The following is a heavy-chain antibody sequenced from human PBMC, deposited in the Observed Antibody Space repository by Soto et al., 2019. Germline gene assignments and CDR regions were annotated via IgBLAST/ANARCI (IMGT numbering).Heavy chain of an antibody. Sequence: PVGSLRLSCAASGFTFSTYWMNWVRQAPGKGLEWVANIKQDGSEKYYVDSVKGRFAISRDNAKDSLFLQMNNLRAEDTAVYYCVRDWSNFWGMEVWGQGTTVTVSS. J-gene: IGHJ6*01. CDR3: VRDWSNFWGMEV. CDR2: IKQDGSEK. D-gene: IGHD1-1*01. V-gene: IGHV3-7*01. CDR1: GFTFSTYW.